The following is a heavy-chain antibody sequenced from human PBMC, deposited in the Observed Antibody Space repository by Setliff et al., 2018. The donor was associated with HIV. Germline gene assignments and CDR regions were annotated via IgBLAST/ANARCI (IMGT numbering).Heavy chain of an antibody. CDR1: GGTVSRLT. Sequence: SVKVSCKASGGTVSRLTFGWARQVPGQGLEWMGGLIAMYGTANYAQKFQGRVTITTDESTDTAYMELSSLRSEDTAVYYCARGFPGGNLVRGLIVNYFDYWGQGTLVTVSS. J-gene: IGHJ4*02. CDR3: ARGFPGGNLVRGLIVNYFDY. D-gene: IGHD3-10*01. V-gene: IGHV1-69*05. CDR2: LIAMYGTA.